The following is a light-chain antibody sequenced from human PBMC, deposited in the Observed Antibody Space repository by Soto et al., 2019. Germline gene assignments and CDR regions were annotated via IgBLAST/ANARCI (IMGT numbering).Light chain of an antibody. CDR1: QGISSY. CDR3: QQLNSYPLT. Sequence: DIQMTQSPSSLSASVGDRVTITCRASQGISSYLAWYQQKPGKAPKLLIYAASTLQSGVPSRCGGSGSGTDFTLTISSLQPEDFATYYCQQLNSYPLTFGGGTKVDIK. CDR2: AAS. V-gene: IGKV1-9*01. J-gene: IGKJ4*01.